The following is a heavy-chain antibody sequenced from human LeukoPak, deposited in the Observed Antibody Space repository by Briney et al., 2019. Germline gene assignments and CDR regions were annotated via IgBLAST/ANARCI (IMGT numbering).Heavy chain of an antibody. CDR3: ARSTKRFLRSNYSFDY. D-gene: IGHD2/OR15-2a*01. Sequence: SETLSLTCTVSGGSISSYYWSWIRQPPGKGLEWIGYIYYSGSTNYNPSLKSRVTISVDTSKNQFSLKLSSVTAADTAVYYCARSTKRFLRSNYSFDYWGQGTLVTVSS. V-gene: IGHV4-59*01. CDR2: IYYSGST. J-gene: IGHJ4*02. CDR1: GGSISSYY.